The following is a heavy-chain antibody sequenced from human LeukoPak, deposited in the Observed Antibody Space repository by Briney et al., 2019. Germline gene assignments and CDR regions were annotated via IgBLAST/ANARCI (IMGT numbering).Heavy chain of an antibody. V-gene: IGHV4-39*07. CDR2: IYYSGST. J-gene: IGHJ3*02. CDR3: ARSDTSGGVIAFDAFDI. CDR1: GGSISSSSYY. D-gene: IGHD3-16*02. Sequence: PSETLSLTCTVSGGSISSSSYYWGWIRQPPGKGLEWIGSIYYSGSTYYNPSLKSRVTISVDTSKNQFSLKLTSVTAADTAMYYCARSDTSGGVIAFDAFDIWGQGTVVTVSS.